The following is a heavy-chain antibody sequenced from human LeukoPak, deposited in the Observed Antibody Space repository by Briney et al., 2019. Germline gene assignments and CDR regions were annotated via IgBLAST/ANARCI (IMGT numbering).Heavy chain of an antibody. CDR3: AQQVGYCSSGSCYFTY. D-gene: IGHD2-15*01. V-gene: IGHV3-23*01. CDR2: ISGSGGST. CDR1: GFTFSSYA. J-gene: IGHJ1*01. Sequence: GGSLRPSCAASGFTFSSYAMSWVRQAPGKGLEWVSGISGSGGSTYYADSVKGRFTISRDNSKNKVYLQMSSLRAEDTAVYYCAQQVGYCSSGSCYFTYWGQGTLVTVSS.